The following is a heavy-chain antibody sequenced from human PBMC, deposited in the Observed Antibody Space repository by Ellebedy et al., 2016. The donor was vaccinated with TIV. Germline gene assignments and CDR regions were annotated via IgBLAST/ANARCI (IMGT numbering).Heavy chain of an antibody. V-gene: IGHV3-74*01. CDR1: GFTFNRYW. CDR3: ARVLISAAGRQHDY. D-gene: IGHD6-13*01. Sequence: GESLKISCSASGFTFNRYWMHWVRQTPGKGTVWVSRPSSHGSSTNYADSVKGRFTISRDNAKNTLYLQMNSLRAEDTAVYYCARVLISAAGRQHDYWGQGTLVTVSS. CDR2: PSSHGSST. J-gene: IGHJ4*02.